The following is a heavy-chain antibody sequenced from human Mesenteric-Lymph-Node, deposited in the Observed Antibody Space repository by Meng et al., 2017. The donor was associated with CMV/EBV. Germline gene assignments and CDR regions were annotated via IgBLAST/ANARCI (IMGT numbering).Heavy chain of an antibody. J-gene: IGHJ5*02. CDR2: ISSSGTT. Sequence: SETLSLTCTVSGGSITFPFWSWIRQSPGRGLEWIGYISSSGTTKYNPSLKGRLTLSIDTSKRQFSLDLASVTAADSAIYYCAAGRRSIGAVGTDDNWFDHWGQGTLVTVSS. D-gene: IGHD6-6*01. CDR1: GGSITFPF. CDR3: AAGRRSIGAVGTDDNWFDH. V-gene: IGHV4-59*11.